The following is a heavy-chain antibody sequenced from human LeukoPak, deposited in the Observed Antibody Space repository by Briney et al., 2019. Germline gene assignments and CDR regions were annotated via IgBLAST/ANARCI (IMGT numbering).Heavy chain of an antibody. CDR3: ATDYYHSSGQSPDAFDI. V-gene: IGHV3-48*03. Sequence: GGSLRLSCAASGFTFNTYEMNWVRQAPGKGLEWVSYISGSYSTIYYADSVKGRFTISRDNAKSTLHLQMNSLRAEDTAIYHCATDYYHSSGQSPDAFDIWGQGTMVTVSS. CDR1: GFTFNTYE. J-gene: IGHJ3*02. D-gene: IGHD3-22*01. CDR2: ISGSYSTI.